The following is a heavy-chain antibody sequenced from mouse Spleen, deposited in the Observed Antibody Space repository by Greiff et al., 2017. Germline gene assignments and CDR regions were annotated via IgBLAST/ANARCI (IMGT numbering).Heavy chain of an antibody. CDR1: GFTFSDYY. V-gene: IGHV5-12*02. D-gene: IGHD3-2*02. CDR2: ISNGGGST. Sequence: EVQLVESGGGLVQPGGSLKLSCATSGFTFSDYYMYWVRQTPEKRLEWVAYISNGGGSTYYPDTVKGRFTISRDNATNTLYLQMSRLKSEDTAMYYCARGKATYYPMDYWGQGTSVTVSS. CDR3: ARGKATYYPMDY. J-gene: IGHJ4*01.